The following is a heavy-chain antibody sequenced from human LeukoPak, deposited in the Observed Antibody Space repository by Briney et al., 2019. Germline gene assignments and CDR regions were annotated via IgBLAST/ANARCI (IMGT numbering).Heavy chain of an antibody. J-gene: IGHJ4*02. CDR2: MNPNSGNT. V-gene: IGHV1-8*03. D-gene: IGHD5-18*01. CDR3: ARGPDTAMGFDY. Sequence: ASVKVSCKASGYTFTSYDINWVRQATGQGLEWMGWMNPNSGNTGYAQKFQGRVTITRNTSISTAYVELSSLRSEDTAVYYCARGPDTAMGFDYWGRGTLVIVSS. CDR1: GYTFTSYD.